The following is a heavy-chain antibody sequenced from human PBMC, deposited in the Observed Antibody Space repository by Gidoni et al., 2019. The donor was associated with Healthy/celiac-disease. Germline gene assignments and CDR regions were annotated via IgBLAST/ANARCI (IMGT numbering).Heavy chain of an antibody. CDR3: ARDRRPGARYYFDY. CDR2: SSSSSSTI. CDR1: GFTFSSYS. V-gene: IGHV3-48*01. Sequence: EVQLVESGGGLVQPGGSLRLSCSAYGFTFSSYSRNWVRQAPGKGLEWVSYSSSSSSTIYDADSVKGRFTISRDKAKNSLYLQMNSLRAEDTAVYYWARDRRPGARYYFDYWGQGTLVTVSS. D-gene: IGHD1-26*01. J-gene: IGHJ4*02.